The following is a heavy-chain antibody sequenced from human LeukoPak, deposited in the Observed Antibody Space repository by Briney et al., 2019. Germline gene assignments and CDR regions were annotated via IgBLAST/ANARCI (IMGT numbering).Heavy chain of an antibody. CDR3: ARESRLMYSSGLGY. Sequence: RASVKVSCKASGYTFTGYYMHWVRQAPGQGLERMGWINPNSGGTNYAQKFQGRVTMTRDTSISTAYMELSRLRSDDTAAYYCARESRLMYSSGLGYWGQGTLVTVSS. CDR1: GYTFTGYY. CDR2: INPNSGGT. J-gene: IGHJ4*02. V-gene: IGHV1-2*02. D-gene: IGHD6-19*01.